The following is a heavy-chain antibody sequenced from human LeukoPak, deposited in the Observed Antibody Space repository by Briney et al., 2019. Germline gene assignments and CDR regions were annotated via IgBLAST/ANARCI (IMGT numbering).Heavy chain of an antibody. CDR3: AKEADYGDYTRYYFDY. Sequence: PGGTLRLSCAASGFTFSGYGMSWVRQAPGKGLEWVSAISGSGGSTYYADSVKGRFTISRDNSKNTLYLQMNSLRAEDTAVYYCAKEADYGDYTRYYFDYWGQGTLVTVSS. CDR2: ISGSGGST. J-gene: IGHJ4*02. CDR1: GFTFSGYG. V-gene: IGHV3-23*01. D-gene: IGHD4-17*01.